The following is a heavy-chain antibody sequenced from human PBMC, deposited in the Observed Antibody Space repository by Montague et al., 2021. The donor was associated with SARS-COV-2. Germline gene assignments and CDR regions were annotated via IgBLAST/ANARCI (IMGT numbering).Heavy chain of an antibody. CDR3: ARDRDWDDWCGMDV. J-gene: IGHJ6*02. CDR1: GFIFSSYE. Sequence: SLRLSCAASGFIFSSYEMNWVRQAPGKGLEWTSYISSSGGGSTKHYTDSVKGRFTISRDNAKNSLYLQMNSLRVEDTAIYYCARDRDWDDWCGMDVWGQGTTVTVSS. CDR2: ISSSGGGSTK. D-gene: IGHD2-21*01. V-gene: IGHV3-48*03.